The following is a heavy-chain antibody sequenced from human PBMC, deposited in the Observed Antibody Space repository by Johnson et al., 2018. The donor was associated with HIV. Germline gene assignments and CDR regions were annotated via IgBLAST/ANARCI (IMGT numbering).Heavy chain of an antibody. CDR2: ISYDGSNK. CDR1: GFTFSSYG. V-gene: IGHV3-30*18. Sequence: QMQLVESGGGVVQPGRSLRLSCAASGFTFSSYGMHWVRQAPGKGLEWVAVISYDGSNKYYADSVKGRFTISRDNSKNTLYLQMNSLRAEDTAVYYCAKRVPSKQLVDAFDIWGQGTMVTVSS. CDR3: AKRVPSKQLVDAFDI. J-gene: IGHJ3*02. D-gene: IGHD6-6*01.